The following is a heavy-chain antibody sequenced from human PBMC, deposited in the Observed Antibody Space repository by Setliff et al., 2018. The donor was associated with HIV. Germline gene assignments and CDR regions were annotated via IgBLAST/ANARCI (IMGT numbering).Heavy chain of an antibody. D-gene: IGHD2-2*01. Sequence: PSETLSLTCTVADGSISTGSYYWSWVRQPAGRGLEWIGRIYTSGSTNYNPSLKSRVTMSVDMSKNQVFLRLSSVTAADTAVYYCVRGYCSSTTCYEDYYYMDVWGKGTTVTVSS. CDR1: DGSISTGSYY. CDR3: VRGYCSSTTCYEDYYYMDV. V-gene: IGHV4-61*02. J-gene: IGHJ6*03. CDR2: IYTSGST.